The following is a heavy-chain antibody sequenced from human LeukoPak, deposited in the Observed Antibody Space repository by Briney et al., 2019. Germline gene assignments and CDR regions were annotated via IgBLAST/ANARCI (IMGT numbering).Heavy chain of an antibody. J-gene: IGHJ4*02. CDR1: GFTFSNYA. D-gene: IGHD6-6*01. CDR2: ISPTSGTT. CDR3: ANLVRSSSRDY. Sequence: GGSLRLSCAASGFTFSNYAMSWVRQAPGKGLDWVSAISPTSGTTFYADSVKGRFTISRDNSKNTVYLQMNSLRAEDTAVCYCANLVRSSSRDYWGQGTLVTVSS. V-gene: IGHV3-23*01.